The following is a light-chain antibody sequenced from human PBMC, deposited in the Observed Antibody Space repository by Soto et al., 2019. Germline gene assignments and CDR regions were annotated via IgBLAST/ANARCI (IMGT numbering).Light chain of an antibody. J-gene: IGKJ2*01. Sequence: EVVLTQSPGTLSLSPGERATVSCRASQTVSRNYLAWYQKKPGQAPRLLIYGASTRATGIPERFTGSGSGTDFTLTITRLEPEDFAVYYCQQRSTWLYTFGQGTKLEV. CDR1: QTVSRNY. CDR2: GAS. V-gene: IGKV3D-20*02. CDR3: QQRSTWLYT.